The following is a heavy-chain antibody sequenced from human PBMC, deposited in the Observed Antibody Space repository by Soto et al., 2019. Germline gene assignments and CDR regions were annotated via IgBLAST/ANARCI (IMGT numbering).Heavy chain of an antibody. Sequence: ASVKGSCKASGYTFTSYYMHWVRQTPGQGLEWMGIINPSGGSTSYAQKFQGRVTMTRDTSTSTVYMELSSLRSEDTAVYYCARDKAAGTDYYGMDVWGQGTTVTVSS. CDR3: ARDKAAGTDYYGMDV. CDR1: GYTFTSYY. J-gene: IGHJ6*02. D-gene: IGHD6-13*01. V-gene: IGHV1-46*01. CDR2: INPSGGST.